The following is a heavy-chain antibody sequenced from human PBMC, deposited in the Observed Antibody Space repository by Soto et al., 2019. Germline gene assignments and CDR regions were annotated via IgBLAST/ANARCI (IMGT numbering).Heavy chain of an antibody. CDR1: GGSISSYY. D-gene: IGHD6-19*01. CDR3: ARGIIAVAGTWYFDY. V-gene: IGHV4-59*01. J-gene: IGHJ4*02. Sequence: SETLSLTCTVSGGSISSYYWSWIRQPPGKGLEWIGYIYYSGSTNYNPSLKSRVTISVDTSKNQFSLKLSSVTAADTAVYYCARGIIAVAGTWYFDYWGQGTLVTVSS. CDR2: IYYSGST.